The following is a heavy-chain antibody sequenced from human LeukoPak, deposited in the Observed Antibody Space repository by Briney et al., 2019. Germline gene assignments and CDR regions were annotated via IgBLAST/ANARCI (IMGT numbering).Heavy chain of an antibody. V-gene: IGHV1-8*01. D-gene: IGHD6-13*01. J-gene: IGHJ3*02. CDR3: AXAXSSWQDAFDI. Sequence: ASVKVSCKASGYTFTSYDINWVRQATGQGLEWMGWMNPNSGNTGYAQKFQGRVTMTRNTSISTAYMELSSLRAEDTAVYYCAXAXSSWQDAFDIWGQGTMVTVSS. CDR1: GYTFTSYD. CDR2: MNPNSGNT.